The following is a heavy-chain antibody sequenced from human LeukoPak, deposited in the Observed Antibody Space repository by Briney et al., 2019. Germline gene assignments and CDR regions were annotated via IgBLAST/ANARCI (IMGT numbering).Heavy chain of an antibody. CDR2: FDPEDGET. J-gene: IGHJ3*02. D-gene: IGHD2-2*01. CDR3: ARDIVVVPAATQDDAFDI. Sequence: ASVKVSCKVSGYTLTELSMHWVRQAPGKGLEWMGGFDPEDGETIYAQKFQGRVTMTEDTSTDTAYMELSSLRSEDTAVYYCARDIVVVPAATQDDAFDIWGQGTMVTVSS. CDR1: GYTLTELS. V-gene: IGHV1-24*01.